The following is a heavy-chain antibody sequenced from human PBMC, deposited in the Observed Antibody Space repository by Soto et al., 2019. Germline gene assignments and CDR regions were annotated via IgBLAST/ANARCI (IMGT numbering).Heavy chain of an antibody. CDR2: IYYSGST. D-gene: IGHD5-12*01. CDR1: DGSISSSSYY. V-gene: IGHV4-39*01. CDR3: ARGDSGYENFDY. J-gene: IGHJ4*02. Sequence: LSLTCTVSDGSISSSSYYWGWIRQPPGKGLEWIGSIYYSGSTYYNPSLKSRVTISVDTSKNQFSLKLSSVTAADTAVYYCARGDSGYENFDYWGQGTLVTAPQ.